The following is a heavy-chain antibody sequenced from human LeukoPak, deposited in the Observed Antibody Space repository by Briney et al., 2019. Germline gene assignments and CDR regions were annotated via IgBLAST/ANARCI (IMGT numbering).Heavy chain of an antibody. CDR1: GGSISSYY. Sequence: SETLSLTCTVSGGSISSYYWSWIRQPPGKGLGWIGYIYYSGSTNYNPSLKSRVTISVDTSKNQFSLKLSSVTAADTAVYYCARDSYEDAFDIWGQGTMVTVSS. CDR3: ARDSYEDAFDI. CDR2: IYYSGST. D-gene: IGHD5-18*01. V-gene: IGHV4-59*01. J-gene: IGHJ3*02.